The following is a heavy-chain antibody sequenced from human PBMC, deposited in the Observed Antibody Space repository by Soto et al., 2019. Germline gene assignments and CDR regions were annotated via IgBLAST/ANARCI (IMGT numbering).Heavy chain of an antibody. Sequence: SVKVSCKASGCTFSSYAISWVRQAPGQGLEWMGGIIPIFGTANYAQKFQGRVTITAEESTSTAYMERSSLRSEDTAVYYCARARFMVDTHYYYGMGVRGPGTTVSV. CDR1: GCTFSSYA. D-gene: IGHD5-18*01. J-gene: IGHJ6*02. CDR3: ARARFMVDTHYYYGMGV. CDR2: IIPIFGTA. V-gene: IGHV1-69*13.